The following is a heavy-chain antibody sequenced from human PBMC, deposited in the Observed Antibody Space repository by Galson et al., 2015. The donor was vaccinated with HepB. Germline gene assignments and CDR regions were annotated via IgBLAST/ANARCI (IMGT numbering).Heavy chain of an antibody. V-gene: IGHV3-48*04. J-gene: IGHJ4*02. CDR3: ARDSGGFYYDY. CDR1: GFTFNIYS. CDR2: ISSSSSRI. Sequence: SLRLSCAASGFTFNIYSMNWVRQAPGGGLEWVSYISSSSSRIYYEDSVKGRFTISRDNAKNSLLLQMNSLRAEDTAVYYCARDSGGFYYDYWGQGTLVTVSS. D-gene: IGHD2-15*01.